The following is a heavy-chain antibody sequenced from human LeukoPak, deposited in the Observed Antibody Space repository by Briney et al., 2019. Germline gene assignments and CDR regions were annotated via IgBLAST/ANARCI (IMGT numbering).Heavy chain of an antibody. Sequence: SETLSLTCTVSGGSISSSSYYWGWIRQPPGKGLEWIGSIYYSGSTYYNPSLKSRVTISVDTSKNQFSLKLSSVTAADTAVYYCASSGAAAGTLDYWGQGTLVTVSS. CDR1: GGSISSSSYY. D-gene: IGHD6-13*01. J-gene: IGHJ4*02. V-gene: IGHV4-39*07. CDR2: IYYSGST. CDR3: ASSGAAAGTLDY.